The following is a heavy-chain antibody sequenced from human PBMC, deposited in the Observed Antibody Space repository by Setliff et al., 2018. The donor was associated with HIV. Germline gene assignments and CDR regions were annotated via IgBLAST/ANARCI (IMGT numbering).Heavy chain of an antibody. CDR3: ARGRDWAKTGDF. J-gene: IGHJ4*02. CDR2: VHPSGSI. CDR1: GVSFSGDY. V-gene: IGHV4-34*01. D-gene: IGHD3-9*01. Sequence: SETLSLTCAVSGVSFSGDYWSWVRQPPGKGLEWIAEVHPSGSINYNSSLKSRVAISVDASNNQFSLTMTSVTAADTAVYYCARGRDWAKTGDFWGQGALVTVSS.